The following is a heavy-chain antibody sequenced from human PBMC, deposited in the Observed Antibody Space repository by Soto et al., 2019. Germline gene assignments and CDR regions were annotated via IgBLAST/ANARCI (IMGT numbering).Heavy chain of an antibody. V-gene: IGHV3-15*01. CDR1: GFTFSNAW. CDR2: IKSKTDGGTT. J-gene: IGHJ4*02. D-gene: IGHD2-8*01. CDR3: TTDGGGVAGGCTNGVCFNPWDY. Sequence: GGSLRLSCAASGFTFSNAWMSWVRQAPGKGLEWVGRIKSKTDGGTTDYAAPVKGRFTISRDDSKNTLYLQMNSLKTEDTAVYYCTTDGGGVAGGCTNGVCFNPWDYWGQGTLVTVSS.